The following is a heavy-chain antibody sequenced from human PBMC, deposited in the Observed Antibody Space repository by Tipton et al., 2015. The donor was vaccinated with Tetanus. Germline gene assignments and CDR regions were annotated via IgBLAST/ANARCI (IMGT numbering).Heavy chain of an antibody. CDR2: ISNSGTS. J-gene: IGHJ5*02. CDR1: DESISSSSYY. V-gene: IGHV4-39*07. CDR3: ARGSDIVVVPGVTRADWFDP. D-gene: IGHD2-2*01. Sequence: GLVKPSETLSLTCTVSDESISSSSYYWGWIRHHPGRGLEWIASISNSGTSYNNPSFRSRVTISVDTSKNQFSLKLTSVTAADTAMYYCARGSDIVVVPGVTRADWFDPWGQGTLVTVSS.